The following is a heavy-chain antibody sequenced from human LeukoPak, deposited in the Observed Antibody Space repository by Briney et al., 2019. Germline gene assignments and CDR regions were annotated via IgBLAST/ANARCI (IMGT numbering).Heavy chain of an antibody. J-gene: IGHJ4*02. D-gene: IGHD7-27*01. V-gene: IGHV1-2*02. Sequence: ASVKVSCKASGYTFTSYDINWVRRAPGQGLEWMGWINPNNGGTNYAQKFQGRVIMTRDTSISTAYMELSRLTSDDTAMYYCVRDGAMTGDFYFDYWGQGTLVTVSS. CDR3: VRDGAMTGDFYFDY. CDR2: INPNNGGT. CDR1: GYTFTSYD.